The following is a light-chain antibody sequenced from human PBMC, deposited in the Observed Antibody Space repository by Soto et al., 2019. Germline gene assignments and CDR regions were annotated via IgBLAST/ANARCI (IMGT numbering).Light chain of an antibody. J-gene: IGLJ3*02. CDR1: SSNIGNNY. Sequence: QSVLTQPPSVSAAPGQTVTISCSGSSSNIGNNYVSWYRQLPGTVPKVLIYDNNKRPSGIPDRFSGSKSDTSATLDITGLLTGDEADYYCATWDSALTAVVFGGGTKLTVL. CDR2: DNN. V-gene: IGLV1-51*01. CDR3: ATWDSALTAVV.